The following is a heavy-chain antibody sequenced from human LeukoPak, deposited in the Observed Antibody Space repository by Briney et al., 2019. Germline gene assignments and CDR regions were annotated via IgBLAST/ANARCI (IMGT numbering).Heavy chain of an antibody. CDR3: ARHYQLHNHMVISLDWFDP. J-gene: IGHJ5*02. CDR1: GGTFSSYA. CDR2: IIPIFGTA. Sequence: AASVKVSCKASGGTFSSYAISWVRQAPGQGLEWMGGIIPIFGTANYAQKFQGRVTITTDESTSTAYMELSSLRSEDTAVYYCARHYQLHNHMVISLDWFDPWGQGTLVTVSS. V-gene: IGHV1-69*05. D-gene: IGHD2-2*01.